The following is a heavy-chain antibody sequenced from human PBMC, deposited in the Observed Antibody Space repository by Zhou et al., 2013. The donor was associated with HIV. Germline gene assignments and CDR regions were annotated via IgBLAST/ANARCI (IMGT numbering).Heavy chain of an antibody. J-gene: IGHJ6*02. CDR1: GGSFSSYA. CDR3: ASDFHHYYDNSGHPYYYGLDV. V-gene: IGHV1-69*13. CDR2: IIPMFGTV. Sequence: QVQLVQSGAEVKKPGSSVKVSCKTSGGSFSSYAMNWVRQAPGQGLEWMGRIIPMFGTVNYTQKFQGRVTITADESTKTAYTELSGLRPEDTAIYYCASDFHHYYDNSGHPYYYGLDVWGQGTTVTVSS. D-gene: IGHD3-22*01.